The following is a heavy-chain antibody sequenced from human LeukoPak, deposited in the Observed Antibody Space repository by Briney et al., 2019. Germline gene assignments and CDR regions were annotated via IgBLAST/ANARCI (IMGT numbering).Heavy chain of an antibody. V-gene: IGHV1-69*13. Sequence: SVKVSCKASGGAFNNYAINWVRQAPGQGLEWMGGIVPIFGTANYAQKFQGRVTITADESTSTAYMELSSLRSDDTAIYYCARDHRLQLENWFDPWGQGTLVTVSS. CDR3: ARDHRLQLENWFDP. D-gene: IGHD6-13*01. CDR2: IVPIFGTA. CDR1: GGAFNNYA. J-gene: IGHJ5*02.